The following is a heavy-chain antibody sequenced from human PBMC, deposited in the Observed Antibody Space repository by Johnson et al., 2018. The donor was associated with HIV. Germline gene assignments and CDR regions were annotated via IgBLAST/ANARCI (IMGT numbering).Heavy chain of an antibody. CDR2: ISSNGGST. CDR3: ARGKGAAAAEAFDI. CDR1: GFTFSSYA. J-gene: IGHJ3*02. D-gene: IGHD6-13*01. Sequence: VQLVESGGGLVQPGGSLRLSCAASGFTFSSYAMHWVRQAPGKGLEYVSAISSNGGSTYYATSVKGRFTISRDNSKNTLYLQMGSLRAEDTAVYYCARGKGAAAAEAFDIWGQGTMVTVSS. V-gene: IGHV3-64*01.